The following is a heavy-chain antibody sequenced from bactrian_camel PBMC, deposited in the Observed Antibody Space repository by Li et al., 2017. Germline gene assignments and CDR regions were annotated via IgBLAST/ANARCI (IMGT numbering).Heavy chain of an antibody. CDR2: VYTGTKTT. D-gene: IGHD2*01. CDR3: AANRARLSFLASRNDRSGGGYY. Sequence: QLVESGGGSVLPGGSLRLSCESSLYVYSSYCMGWFRQGTGNERAAVAAVYTGTKTTYVADSLKGRFIVSQAVNGTLYLQMNSAKPEDTAVYYCAANRARLSFLASRNDRSGGGYYWSQGTQVTVS. V-gene: IGHV3S30*01. J-gene: IGHJ4*01. CDR1: LYVYSSYC.